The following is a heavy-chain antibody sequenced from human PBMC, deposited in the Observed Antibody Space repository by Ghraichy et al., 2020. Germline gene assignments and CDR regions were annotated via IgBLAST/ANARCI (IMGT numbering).Heavy chain of an antibody. Sequence: SQTLSLTCAISGDSVSSNSAAWNWIRQSPSRGLEWLGRTYYRSKWYTDYSPSVKSRISINPDTSKNQFSLQLNSVTPEDAAVYYCARGFSGSAKGFVPWGQGTLVTVSS. CDR3: ARGFSGSAKGFVP. CDR2: TYYRSKWYT. J-gene: IGHJ5*02. V-gene: IGHV6-1*01. D-gene: IGHD3-10*01. CDR1: GDSVSSNSAA.